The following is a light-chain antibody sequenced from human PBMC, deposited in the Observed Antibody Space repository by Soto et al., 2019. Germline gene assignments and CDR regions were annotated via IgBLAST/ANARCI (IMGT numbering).Light chain of an antibody. Sequence: EIVLTQSPGTLSLSPGERATLSCRASQSVSSSYLAWYQQKPVQAPRLLIYGASSSATGIPDRFSGSGSGTDFTLTISRLEPEDFAVYYCQQYGSSPWTFGQGTKVDIK. CDR3: QQYGSSPWT. J-gene: IGKJ1*01. CDR1: QSVSSSY. CDR2: GAS. V-gene: IGKV3-20*01.